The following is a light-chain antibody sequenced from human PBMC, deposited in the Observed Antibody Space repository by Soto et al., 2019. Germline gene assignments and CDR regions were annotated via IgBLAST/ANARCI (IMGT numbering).Light chain of an antibody. CDR1: QDISNY. V-gene: IGKV1-33*01. Sequence: DIQMTQSPSSLSASVGDRVTITCQASQDISNYLNWYQQKPGKAPKLLIYDASNLETGVPSRFSGRGSGTEFTFTISRLQPEDIATYYCQQYDNLLTFGPGTKVDIK. CDR2: DAS. CDR3: QQYDNLLT. J-gene: IGKJ3*01.